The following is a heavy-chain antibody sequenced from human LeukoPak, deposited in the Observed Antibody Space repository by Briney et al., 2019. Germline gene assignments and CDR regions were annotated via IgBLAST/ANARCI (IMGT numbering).Heavy chain of an antibody. CDR1: GFTFSSYG. V-gene: IGHV3-33*01. Sequence: GRSLRLSCAASGFTFSSYGMHWVRQAPGKGLEWVAVIWYDGSNKYYADSVKGRFTTSRDNSKNTLYLQMNSLRAEDTAVYYCARVRYSSSWYLDYWGQGTLVTVSS. D-gene: IGHD6-13*01. CDR3: ARVRYSSSWYLDY. CDR2: IWYDGSNK. J-gene: IGHJ4*02.